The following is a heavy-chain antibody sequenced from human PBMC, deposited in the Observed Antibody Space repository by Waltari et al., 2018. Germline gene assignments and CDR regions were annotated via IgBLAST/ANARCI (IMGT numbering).Heavy chain of an antibody. D-gene: IGHD3-3*01. CDR1: GDIFSDYY. CDR2: ISDSGSTM. CDR3: ARFPELRFS. V-gene: IGHV3-11*01. J-gene: IGHJ5*02. Sequence: QVQLVESGGDLVKPGGSLRLSCVASGDIFSDYYMSWLRQAPGKAPEWISYISDSGSTMYYADSVKGRFIISRDNAKNSVYLEMNSLRVDDTAVYYCARFPELRFSWGQGTLVTVSS.